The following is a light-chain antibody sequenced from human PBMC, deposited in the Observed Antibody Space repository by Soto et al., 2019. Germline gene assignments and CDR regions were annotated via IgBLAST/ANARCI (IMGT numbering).Light chain of an antibody. CDR1: QSVNNNY. J-gene: IGKJ1*01. CDR3: QQYASSPRT. V-gene: IGKV3-20*01. CDR2: GAS. Sequence: DMVLMHSPGTLSLSPGERATLSCRASQSVNNNYLAWYQQKPGQPPRLLIYGASTRATGIPDRFSGSGSGTDFTLSISRLQPEDFAVYYCQQYASSPRTFGQGTKVDIK.